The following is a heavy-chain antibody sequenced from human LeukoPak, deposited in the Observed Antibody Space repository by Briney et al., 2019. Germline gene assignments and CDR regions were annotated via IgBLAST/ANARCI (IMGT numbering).Heavy chain of an antibody. CDR2: INVGNGNT. CDR3: ATDKGIAATEKLNWFDP. CDR1: GYTFTSYG. Sequence: ASVKVSCKASGYTFTSYGIGWVRQAPGQGLEWMGWINVGNGNTQYSQKFQGRVTITRDTSASTAYMELSSLRPEDTAVYYCATDKGIAATEKLNWFDPWGQGTLVTVSS. J-gene: IGHJ5*02. D-gene: IGHD6-13*01. V-gene: IGHV1-3*01.